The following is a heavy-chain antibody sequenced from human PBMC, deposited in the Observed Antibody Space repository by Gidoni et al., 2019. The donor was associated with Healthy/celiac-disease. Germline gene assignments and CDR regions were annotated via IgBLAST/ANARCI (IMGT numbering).Heavy chain of an antibody. Sequence: QVQLQESGPGLVKPLETLSLTCTVSGYSISSGYYWGWIRQPPGKGLEWIGSIYHSGSTYYNPSLKSRVTISVDTSKNQFSLKLSSVTAADTAVYYCARPISSGRYWYFDLWGRGTLVTVSS. V-gene: IGHV4-38-2*02. CDR1: GYSISSGYY. CDR3: ARPISSGRYWYFDL. J-gene: IGHJ2*01. D-gene: IGHD6-19*01. CDR2: IYHSGST.